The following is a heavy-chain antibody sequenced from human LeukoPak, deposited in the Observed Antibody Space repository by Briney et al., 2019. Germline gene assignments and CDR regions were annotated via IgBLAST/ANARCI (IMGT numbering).Heavy chain of an antibody. D-gene: IGHD3-22*01. Sequence: GGSLRPSCAASGFTFSDYYMSWIRQAPGKGLEWVSYISSSGSTIYYADSVKGRFTISRDNAKNSLYLQMNSLRAEDTAVYYCARAQPTYYYDSSGYLSSHYYYMDVWGKGTTVTVSS. CDR3: ARAQPTYYYDSSGYLSSHYYYMDV. CDR1: GFTFSDYY. J-gene: IGHJ6*03. CDR2: ISSSGSTI. V-gene: IGHV3-11*01.